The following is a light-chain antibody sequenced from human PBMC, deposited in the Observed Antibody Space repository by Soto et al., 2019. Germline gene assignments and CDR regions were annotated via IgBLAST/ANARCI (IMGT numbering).Light chain of an antibody. CDR2: DVS. CDR3: TSHTRSNTRV. Sequence: QSVLTQPASVSGSPGQSITISCTGTSDDVGGYNYVSWYQHHPGKAPKLMISDVSNRPSGVSNRFSGSKSGNTASLTISGLPAEDEADYFCTSHTRSNTRVFGGGTKLTVL. CDR1: SDDVGGYNY. V-gene: IGLV2-14*03. J-gene: IGLJ3*02.